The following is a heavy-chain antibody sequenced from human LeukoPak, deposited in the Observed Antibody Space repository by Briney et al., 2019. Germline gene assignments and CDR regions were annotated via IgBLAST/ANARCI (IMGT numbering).Heavy chain of an antibody. Sequence: GASVKVSCKASGYTFTGYYMHWVRQAPGQGLEWMGRINPNSGGTNYAQKFQGRVTMTRGTSISTAYMELSRLRSDDTAVYYCARDRYGSGTFYFDYWGQGTLVTVSS. V-gene: IGHV1-2*06. CDR3: ARDRYGSGTFYFDY. D-gene: IGHD3-10*01. CDR1: GYTFTGYY. CDR2: INPNSGGT. J-gene: IGHJ4*02.